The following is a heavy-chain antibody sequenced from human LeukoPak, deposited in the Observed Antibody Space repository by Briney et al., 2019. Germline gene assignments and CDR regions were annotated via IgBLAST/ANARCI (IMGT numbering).Heavy chain of an antibody. J-gene: IGHJ4*02. D-gene: IGHD3-22*01. CDR2: ISGSAGST. Sequence: PGGSLRLSCAASGFTFNGYSMNWVRQAPGKGLEWVSAISGSAGSTYYADSVKGRFTISRDNSKNTLYLQMNGLRAEDTAVYYCAKAEYYYDSTGYRPQYYFDYWGQGTLVTVSS. CDR1: GFTFNGYS. V-gene: IGHV3-23*01. CDR3: AKAEYYYDSTGYRPQYYFDY.